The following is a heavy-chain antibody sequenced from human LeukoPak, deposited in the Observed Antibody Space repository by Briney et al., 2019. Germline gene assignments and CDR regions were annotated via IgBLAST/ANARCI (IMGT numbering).Heavy chain of an antibody. CDR2: VSGSGSGT. D-gene: IGHD6-13*01. CDR1: GFTFSSYW. V-gene: IGHV3-23*01. J-gene: IGHJ4*02. Sequence: GGSLRLSCAASGFTFSSYWMSWVRQAPGKGLEWVSAVSGSGSGTYYADSVKGRFTISRDNSKSTLSLQMNSLRAEDTAVYYCAKQGSSWSRFDYWGQGTLVTVSS. CDR3: AKQGSSWSRFDY.